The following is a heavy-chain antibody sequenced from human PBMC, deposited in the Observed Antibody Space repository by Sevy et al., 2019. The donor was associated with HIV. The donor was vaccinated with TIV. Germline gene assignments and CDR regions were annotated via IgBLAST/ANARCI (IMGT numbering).Heavy chain of an antibody. Sequence: GGSLRLSCAASGFTFTYAWMNWVRQAPGKGLGWVGRIKSHADGGTIDYAAPVKGRFIISRDDSKNALYLQMNSLKTEDTGVYYCSTDPIILLLVTDGMDVWGQRTTVTVSS. CDR3: STDPIILLLVTDGMDV. J-gene: IGHJ6*02. CDR2: IKSHADGGTI. D-gene: IGHD2-8*02. V-gene: IGHV3-15*05. CDR1: GFTFTYAW.